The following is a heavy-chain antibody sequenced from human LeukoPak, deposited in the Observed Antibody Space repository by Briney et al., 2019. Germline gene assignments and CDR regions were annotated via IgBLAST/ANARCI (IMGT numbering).Heavy chain of an antibody. J-gene: IGHJ4*02. CDR1: GASVRSYY. CDR3: ARGPVDTSGYSIDY. V-gene: IGHV4-59*02. D-gene: IGHD3-22*01. Sequence: SETLSLTCTVSGASVRSYYWSWIWQPPGKGLEWIGHVYYTGTTNYNSSLKSRVTISVDTSKNQFSLKLSSVTAADTAVCYCARGPVDTSGYSIDYWGQGTRVAVSS. CDR2: VYYTGTT.